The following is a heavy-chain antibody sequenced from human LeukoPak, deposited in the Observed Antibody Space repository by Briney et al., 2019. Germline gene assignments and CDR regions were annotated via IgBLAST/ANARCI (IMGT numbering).Heavy chain of an antibody. V-gene: IGHV3-21*01. CDR3: ARDRDWNSGFDY. CDR1: GFTFNSYS. CDR2: ISTSSSYI. J-gene: IGHJ4*02. Sequence: GGSLRLSCAASGFTFNSYSMNWVRQAPRKGLEWVSSISTSSSYIYYADSVKGRFTISRDNARNSLYLQMNSLRAEDTAVYYCARDRDWNSGFDYWGQGTLVTVSS. D-gene: IGHD1-7*01.